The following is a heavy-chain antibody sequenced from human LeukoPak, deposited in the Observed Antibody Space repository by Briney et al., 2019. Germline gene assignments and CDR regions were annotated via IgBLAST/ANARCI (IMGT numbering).Heavy chain of an antibody. V-gene: IGHV3-33*01. CDR3: ARDLSFGSLDF. D-gene: IGHD1-26*01. CDR2: TWYDGSRE. Sequence: GGSPRLSCAASGFILSTHGMHWVRQAPGKGLEWVAGTWYDGSREDYADSVKGRFTISRDMSKNTLNLQMNSLRVEDTAMFYCARDLSFGSLDFRGQGTLVTVSS. CDR1: GFILSTHG. J-gene: IGHJ4*02.